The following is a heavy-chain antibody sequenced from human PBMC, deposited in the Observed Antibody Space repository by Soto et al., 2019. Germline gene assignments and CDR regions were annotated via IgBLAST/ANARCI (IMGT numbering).Heavy chain of an antibody. D-gene: IGHD3-16*01. V-gene: IGHV1-8*01. Sequence: GGSVKVSCKASGYTFSDFDINCLRQSAGQGPEWMGWMNAKSGDTFSAQRLQGKFNMTWDTSLSTAYMEVGSLTSDDAAIYYCARGNPFNYAGFDVWGQGTTVTVSS. J-gene: IGHJ6*02. CDR3: ARGNPFNYAGFDV. CDR2: MNAKSGDT. CDR1: GYTFSDFD.